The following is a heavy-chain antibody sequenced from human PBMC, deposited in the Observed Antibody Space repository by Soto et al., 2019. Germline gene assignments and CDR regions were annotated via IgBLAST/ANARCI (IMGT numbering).Heavy chain of an antibody. CDR3: ARGAMVLTPKNDDY. V-gene: IGHV3-53*01. D-gene: IGHD5-18*01. CDR2: VYSDGRT. Sequence: VQLVESGGGFIQPGGSLRLSCAASGLTVSSNYMSWVRQAPGTGLEWVSVVYSDGRTYHADSVKGRFTISRDISKNTVYLQMNSLRAEDTAVYYCARGAMVLTPKNDDYWGQGTLVTVAS. CDR1: GLTVSSNY. J-gene: IGHJ4*02.